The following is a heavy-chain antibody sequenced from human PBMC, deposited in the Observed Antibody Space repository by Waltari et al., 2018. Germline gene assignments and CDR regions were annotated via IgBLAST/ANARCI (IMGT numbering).Heavy chain of an antibody. CDR2: INHSGST. CDR3: ARDSKDFWSGYYSYYYYGMDV. J-gene: IGHJ6*02. D-gene: IGHD3-3*01. Sequence: QVQLQQWGAGLLKPSETLSLTCAVYGGSFSGYYWSWIRQPPGKGLEWIGEINHSGSTNDNPSLKSRVTISVDTSKNQFSLKLSSVTAADTAVYYCARDSKDFWSGYYSYYYYGMDVWGQGTTVTVSS. CDR1: GGSFSGYY. V-gene: IGHV4-34*01.